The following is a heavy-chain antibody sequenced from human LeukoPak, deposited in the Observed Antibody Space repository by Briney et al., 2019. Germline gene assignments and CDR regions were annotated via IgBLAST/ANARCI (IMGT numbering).Heavy chain of an antibody. Sequence: GRSLRLSCAASGFTFSSYAMSWVRQAPGKGLEWVSAISGSGGSRKYADSVKGRFTIFRDNSKNTLFLQMNSLRAEDTAVYYCAKGWNYDILTGYYTETKDFYFDYWGQGTLVTVSS. CDR3: AKGWNYDILTGYYTETKDFYFDY. CDR1: GFTFSSYA. V-gene: IGHV3-23*01. CDR2: ISGSGGSR. J-gene: IGHJ4*02. D-gene: IGHD3-9*01.